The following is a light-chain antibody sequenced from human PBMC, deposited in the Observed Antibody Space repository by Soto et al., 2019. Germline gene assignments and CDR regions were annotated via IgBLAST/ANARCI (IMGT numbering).Light chain of an antibody. V-gene: IGLV2-11*01. CDR2: DVS. CDR1: SSDVGTYNY. J-gene: IGLJ1*01. CDR3: CSYAGSPRYV. Sequence: QSALTQPRSVSGSPGQSVTISCTRTSSDVGTYNYVSWYQQHPGKAPKVMIYDVSERPSGVPDRFSGSKSGNTASLTISGLQAEDEADYYCCSYAGSPRYVFGTGTKVTVL.